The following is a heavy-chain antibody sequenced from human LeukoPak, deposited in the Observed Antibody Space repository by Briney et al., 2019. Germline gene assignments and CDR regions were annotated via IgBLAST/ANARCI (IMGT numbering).Heavy chain of an antibody. J-gene: IGHJ6*03. CDR1: GGSISSYY. D-gene: IGHD3-10*01. CDR2: IYYSGST. V-gene: IGHV4-59*01. Sequence: SETLSLTCTVSGGSISSYYWSWLRQPPGKGLEWIGYIYYSGSTNYNPSLKSRVTISVDRSKNQFSLKLSSVTASDTAVYYCARVEEGYGSGRRENYYYYYMDVWGKGTTVTISS. CDR3: ARVEEGYGSGRRENYYYYYMDV.